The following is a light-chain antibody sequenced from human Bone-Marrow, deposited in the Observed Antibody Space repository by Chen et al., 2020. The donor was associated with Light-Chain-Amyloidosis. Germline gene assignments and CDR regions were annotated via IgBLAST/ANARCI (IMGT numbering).Light chain of an antibody. J-gene: IGLJ2*01. Sequence: QPALTQPPPASGSPGTSVTIHRTGTKSDIGNYNYVSWYQQHPGKAPKLLIYAVSEPPAGVSDRFSGSKSGNTASLTVSGLQAEDGADYYCSSYAGSNFQIFGGGTKLTVL. V-gene: IGLV2-8*01. CDR2: AVS. CDR3: SSYAGSNFQI. CDR1: KSDIGNYNY.